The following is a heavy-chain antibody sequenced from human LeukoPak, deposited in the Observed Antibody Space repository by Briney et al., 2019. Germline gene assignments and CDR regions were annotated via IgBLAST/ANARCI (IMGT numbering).Heavy chain of an antibody. CDR3: ALWEMVHYAFDF. V-gene: IGHV1-2*02. J-gene: IGHJ3*01. CDR1: GYTFTSYG. D-gene: IGHD2-8*01. CDR2: INPNSGGT. Sequence: ASVKVSCKASGYTFTSYGISWVRQAPGQGLEWMGWINPNSGGTNYAQKFQGRVTMTRDTSISTAYMELNRLRSDDTAVYYCALWEMVHYAFDFWGQGTMVTVSS.